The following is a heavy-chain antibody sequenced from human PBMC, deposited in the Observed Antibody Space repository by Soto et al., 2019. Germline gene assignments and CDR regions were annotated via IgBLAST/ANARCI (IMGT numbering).Heavy chain of an antibody. D-gene: IGHD3-22*01. CDR2: IFYTGST. V-gene: IGHV4-31*03. Sequence: QVQLQESGPGLVKPSQTLSLTCTVSGGSINSGTYYWSWIRQHPVKGLEWIGYIFYTGSTPYNPSHNRRPTVSLARSQHHFSLQLSSVAAADTAVYYCAAYYDSSGYYYDAASPFRSWGQGPLVTVSS. CDR1: GGSINSGTYY. J-gene: IGHJ1*01. CDR3: AAYYDSSGYYYDAASPFRS.